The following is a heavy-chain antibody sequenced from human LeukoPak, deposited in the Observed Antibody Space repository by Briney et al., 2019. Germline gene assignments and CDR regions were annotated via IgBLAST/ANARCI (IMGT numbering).Heavy chain of an antibody. CDR1: GGSFSGYY. V-gene: IGHV4-34*01. J-gene: IGHJ5*02. Sequence: SETLSLTCAVYGGSFSGYYWSWIRQPPGKGLEWIGEINHSGSTNYNPSLKSRVTISVDTSKNQFSLKLTSVTAADTAVYYCARGSSWGEHSWGQGILVTVSS. CDR2: INHSGST. D-gene: IGHD3-16*01. CDR3: ARGSSWGEHS.